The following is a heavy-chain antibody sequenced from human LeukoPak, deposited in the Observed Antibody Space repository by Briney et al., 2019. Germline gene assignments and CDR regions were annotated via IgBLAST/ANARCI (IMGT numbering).Heavy chain of an antibody. J-gene: IGHJ3*02. CDR3: ATATFDWLLYKPRDAFDI. CDR2: FDPEDGET. V-gene: IGHV1-24*01. D-gene: IGHD3-9*01. CDR1: GYTLTELS. Sequence: ASVKVSCKVSGYTLTELSMHWARQAPGKGLEWMGGFDPEDGETIYAQKFQGRVTMTEDTSTDTAYMELSSLRSEDTAVYYCATATFDWLLYKPRDAFDIWGQGTMVTVSS.